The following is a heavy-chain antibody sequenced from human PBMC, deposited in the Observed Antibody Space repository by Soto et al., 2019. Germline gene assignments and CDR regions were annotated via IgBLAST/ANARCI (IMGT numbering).Heavy chain of an antibody. D-gene: IGHD6-13*01. J-gene: IGHJ6*02. Sequence: RQMPGKGLEWMGIIYPGDSDTRYSPSFQGQVSISADKYISTAYLQWSSLKASDTAMYYCAIAYSTDNYYYYCGVDVWGQGITVTV. CDR2: IYPGDSDT. CDR3: AIAYSTDNYYYYCGVDV. V-gene: IGHV5-51*01.